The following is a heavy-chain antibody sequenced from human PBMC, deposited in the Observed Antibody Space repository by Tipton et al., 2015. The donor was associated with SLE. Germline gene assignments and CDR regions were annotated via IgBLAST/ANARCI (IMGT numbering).Heavy chain of an antibody. CDR2: IYPGDSDI. CDR3: ARWDGHNGYFDS. J-gene: IGHJ4*02. Sequence: VQLVQSGAEVKKPGESLKISCKGSGYSFTSYWIGWVRQMPGKGLEWMGIIYPGDSDIRYSPSFQGQVTISADRSIRIAYLQWSSLKASDTVIYYCARWDGHNGYFDSWGQGTLVTVSS. CDR1: GYSFTSYW. V-gene: IGHV5-51*01. D-gene: IGHD5-24*01.